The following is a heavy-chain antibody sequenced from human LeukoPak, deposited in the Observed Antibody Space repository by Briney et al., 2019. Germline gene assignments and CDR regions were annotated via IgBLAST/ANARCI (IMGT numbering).Heavy chain of an antibody. CDR3: ARDRPRDGYNGYYYYGMDV. V-gene: IGHV3-53*01. D-gene: IGHD5-24*01. J-gene: IGHJ6*02. Sequence: GGSLRLSCAASGFIFSSYEMNWVRQAPGKGLEWVSVIYSGGSTYYADSVKGRFTISRDNSKNTLYLQMNSLRAEDTAVYYCARDRPRDGYNGYYYYGMDVWGQGTTVTVSS. CDR2: IYSGGST. CDR1: GFIFSSYE.